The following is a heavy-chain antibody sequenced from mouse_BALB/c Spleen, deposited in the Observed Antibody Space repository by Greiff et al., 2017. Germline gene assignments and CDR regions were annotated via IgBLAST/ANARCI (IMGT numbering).Heavy chain of an antibody. CDR3: AREVRGYAMDY. CDR1: GYTFSSYW. D-gene: IGHD2-13*01. V-gene: IGHV1-9*01. CDR2: ILPGSGST. J-gene: IGHJ4*01. Sequence: QVQLQQSGAELMKPGASVKISCKATGYTFSSYWIEWVKQRPGHGLEWIGEILPGSGSTNYNEKFKGKATFTADTSSNTAYMQLSSLTSEDSAVYYCAREVRGYAMDYWGQGTSVTVSS.